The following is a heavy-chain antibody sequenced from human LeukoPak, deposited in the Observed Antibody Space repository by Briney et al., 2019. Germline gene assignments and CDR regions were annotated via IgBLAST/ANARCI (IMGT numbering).Heavy chain of an antibody. J-gene: IGHJ6*02. Sequence: SETLSLTCTVSGGAISSSYWSWIRQPPGKGLEWIGYIYYSGSTNYNPSLKSRVTISVDTSKSQLSLKLSSVTAADTAVYYCARAFHGMDVWGQGTRVTVSS. D-gene: IGHD2/OR15-2a*01. V-gene: IGHV4-59*08. CDR3: ARAFHGMDV. CDR2: IYYSGST. CDR1: GGAISSSY.